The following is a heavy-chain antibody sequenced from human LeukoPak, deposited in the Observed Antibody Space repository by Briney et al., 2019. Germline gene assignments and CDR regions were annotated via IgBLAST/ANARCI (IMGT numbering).Heavy chain of an antibody. CDR3: ARLGGRYPSHFDY. Sequence: PSETLSLTCAVYGGSFSGYYWSWIRQPPGKGLEWIGEINHSGSTNYNPSLKSRVTISVDTSKNQFSLKLSSVTAADTAVYYCARLGGRYPSHFDYWGQGTLATVSS. CDR2: INHSGST. J-gene: IGHJ4*02. CDR1: GGSFSGYY. V-gene: IGHV4-34*01. D-gene: IGHD3-16*01.